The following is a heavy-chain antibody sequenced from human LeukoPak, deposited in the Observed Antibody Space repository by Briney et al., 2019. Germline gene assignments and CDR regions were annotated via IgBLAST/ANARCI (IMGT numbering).Heavy chain of an antibody. CDR2: IYTSGST. V-gene: IGHV4-61*02. J-gene: IGHJ5*02. CDR3: ARDPPFDP. CDR1: GGSISSSNYY. Sequence: PSQTLSLTCSVSGGSISSSNYYWSWIRQPAGKGLEWIGRIYTSGSTNYNPSLKSRVTMSVDTSKNQFSLKLSSVTAADTAVYYCARDPPFDPWGQGTLVTVSS.